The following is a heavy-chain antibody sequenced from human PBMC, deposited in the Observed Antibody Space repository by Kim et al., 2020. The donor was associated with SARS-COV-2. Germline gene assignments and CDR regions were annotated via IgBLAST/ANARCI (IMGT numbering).Heavy chain of an antibody. J-gene: IGHJ3*02. V-gene: IGHV4-4*02. CDR2: ST. Sequence: STNYNPSLKSRVTISVDESKNQFSLKLTSVTAADTAVYYCAREPLGTFDIWGQGTMVTVSS. CDR3: AREPLGTFDI. D-gene: IGHD2-15*01.